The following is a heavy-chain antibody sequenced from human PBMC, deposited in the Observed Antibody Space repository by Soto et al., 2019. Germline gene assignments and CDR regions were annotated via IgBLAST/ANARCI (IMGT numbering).Heavy chain of an antibody. V-gene: IGHV4-30-2*01. CDR3: ARDNWFDP. CDR1: GGSISSGGYF. CDR2: IYHSGST. J-gene: IGHJ5*02. Sequence: SETLSLTCAVSGGSISSGGYFWSWIRQPPGKGLEWIGYIYHSGSTYYNPSLKSRVSISVDRSKNQFSLKLSSVTTADTAVYYCARDNWFDPWGQGTLVTVSS.